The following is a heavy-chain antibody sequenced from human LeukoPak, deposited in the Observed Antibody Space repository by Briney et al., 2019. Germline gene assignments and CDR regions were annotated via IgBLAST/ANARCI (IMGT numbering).Heavy chain of an antibody. V-gene: IGHV1-46*01. CDR2: INPSGGST. D-gene: IGHD1-1*01. CDR3: AGPPNWNDAGDLDY. Sequence: GASVTVSCKASGYTFTGYYMHWVRQAPGQGLEWMGIINPSGGSTSYAQKFQGRVTMTRDTSTSTVYMELSSLRSEDTAVYYCAGPPNWNDAGDLDYWGQGTLVTVSS. CDR1: GYTFTGYY. J-gene: IGHJ4*02.